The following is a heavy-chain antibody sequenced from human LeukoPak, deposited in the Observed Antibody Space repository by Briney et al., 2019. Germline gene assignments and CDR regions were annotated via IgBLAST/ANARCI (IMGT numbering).Heavy chain of an antibody. V-gene: IGHV3-23*01. CDR2: ISGSGGST. D-gene: IGHD6-19*01. CDR3: AKVRVASRPGITVAGVINSCDY. Sequence: GGSLRLSCAASGFTFSSHGMSWVRQTPGKGLEWVSAISGSGGSTYYADSVKGRFTISRDNSKNTLCLQMNSLRAEDTAVYYCAKVRVASRPGITVAGVINSCDYWGQGTLVTVSS. J-gene: IGHJ4*02. CDR1: GFTFSSHG.